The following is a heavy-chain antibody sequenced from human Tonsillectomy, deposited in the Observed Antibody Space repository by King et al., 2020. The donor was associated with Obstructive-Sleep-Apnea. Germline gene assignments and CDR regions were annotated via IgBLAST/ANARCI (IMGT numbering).Heavy chain of an antibody. J-gene: IGHJ4*02. CDR1: GYTFTIYY. V-gene: IGHV1-46*01. D-gene: IGHD4-17*01. CDR2: INPSGGST. CDR3: ARGPSYDADYPYYVDY. Sequence: QLVQSGAEVKKPGASVKVSCKASGYTFTIYYIHWLRQAPGQGLEWMGIINPSGGSTSYAQKFQGRVTMTRDTSTSTVYMELSSLRSEDTAVYYCARGPSYDADYPYYVDYWGQGTLVTVAS.